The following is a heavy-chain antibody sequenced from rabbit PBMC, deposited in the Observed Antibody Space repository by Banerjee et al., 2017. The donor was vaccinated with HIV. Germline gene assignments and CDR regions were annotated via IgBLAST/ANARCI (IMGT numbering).Heavy chain of an antibody. CDR1: GFSFSSSYY. CDR2: IHGSGGSI. D-gene: IGHD4-2*01. CDR3: AINYAADTACDL. V-gene: IGHV1S45*01. Sequence: QEQLVESGGGLVQPEGSLTLTCTASGFSFSSSYYMCWVRQAPGKGLELIACIHGSGGSIWYASWAKGRFTISKTSSTTVTLQMTSLTAADTATYFCAINYAADTACDLWGQGTLVTVS. J-gene: IGHJ3*01.